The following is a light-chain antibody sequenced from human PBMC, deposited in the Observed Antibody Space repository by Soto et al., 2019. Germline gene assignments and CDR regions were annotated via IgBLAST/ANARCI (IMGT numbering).Light chain of an antibody. CDR3: QQYNNWPRT. CDR2: GAS. V-gene: IGKV3-15*01. Sequence: IVLTHSPRTLSLSPAEMSTPSCXVCQTVSSNLPWYQQKLGQAPRLLIYGASTRATGISAKFSGSGSGTEFTLPISSLQSEDFAIYYCQQYNNWPRTFGQGTKVDIK. CDR1: QTVSSN. J-gene: IGKJ1*01.